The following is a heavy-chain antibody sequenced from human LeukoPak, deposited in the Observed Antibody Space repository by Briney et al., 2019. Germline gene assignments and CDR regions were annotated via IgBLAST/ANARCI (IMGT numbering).Heavy chain of an antibody. J-gene: IGHJ4*02. D-gene: IGHD2/OR15-2a*01. V-gene: IGHV4-59*08. CDR2: ISDIGSI. CDR3: AGHHPRNTVDF. CDR1: GGSISSYY. Sequence: PSETLSLTCTVSGGSISSYYWSWIRQPPGKGLEWIAYISDIGSINYNPSLKSRVAISLDTPKNQFSLKLSSVTAADTAVYYCAGHHPRNTVDFWGQGTLVTVSS.